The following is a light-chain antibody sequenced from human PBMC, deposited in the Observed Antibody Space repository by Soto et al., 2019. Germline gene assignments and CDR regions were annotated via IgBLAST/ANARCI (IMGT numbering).Light chain of an antibody. CDR3: LQYNSHAWT. CDR2: GAS. Sequence: DIQMTQSPSSLSASVGDRVTISCRASQGTRNDLGWYQQKPGKAPKRLIYGASSLQSGVPSRFRGSGSGPEFTLTINRLKPEDFATYYCLQYNSHAWTFGQGTKVEIK. V-gene: IGKV1-17*01. CDR1: QGTRND. J-gene: IGKJ1*01.